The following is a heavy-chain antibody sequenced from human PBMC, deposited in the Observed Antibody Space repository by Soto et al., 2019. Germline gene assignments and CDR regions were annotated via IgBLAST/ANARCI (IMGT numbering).Heavy chain of an antibody. CDR2: ISGSGGST. Sequence: EVQLLESGGGLVQPGGSLRLSCAASGFTFSSYAMSWVRQAPGKGLEWVSAISGSGGSTYYADSVKGRFTISRDNSKNTLYLHMNSLRAADTAVYYCAKFDSSPPGGMDVWGQGTTVTVSS. CDR3: AKFDSSPPGGMDV. D-gene: IGHD6-13*01. J-gene: IGHJ6*02. V-gene: IGHV3-23*01. CDR1: GFTFSSYA.